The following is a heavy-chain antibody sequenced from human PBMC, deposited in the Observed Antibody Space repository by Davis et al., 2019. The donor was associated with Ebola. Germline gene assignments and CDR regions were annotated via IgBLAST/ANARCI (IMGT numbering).Heavy chain of an antibody. Sequence: GESLKISCAASGFDFSDYSMTWVRQAPGKGLQWLSYISSGGVTTYYADSVKGRFTISKDNSKNTLYLQMNSLRVEDTAMYYCAKDTSNVWFDVWGQGTMVTVSS. D-gene: IGHD6-19*01. CDR2: ISSGGVTT. CDR1: GFDFSDYS. V-gene: IGHV3-48*01. CDR3: AKDTSNVWFDV. J-gene: IGHJ3*01.